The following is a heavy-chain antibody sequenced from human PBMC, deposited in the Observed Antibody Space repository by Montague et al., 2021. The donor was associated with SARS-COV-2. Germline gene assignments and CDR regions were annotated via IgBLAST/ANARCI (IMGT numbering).Heavy chain of an antibody. J-gene: IGHJ4*02. D-gene: IGHD2-15*01. CDR1: GGSISSFY. V-gene: IGHV4-59*08. Sequence: TLSLTCTVSGGSISSFYWSWFRQPPGKGLEWIGYISDSGSANYNPSLTSRVTMSVDTSKNQFSLKVNSVTAADTAVYYCARHYSATLPAVYWGQGTLVTVSS. CDR2: ISDSGSA. CDR3: ARHYSATLPAVY.